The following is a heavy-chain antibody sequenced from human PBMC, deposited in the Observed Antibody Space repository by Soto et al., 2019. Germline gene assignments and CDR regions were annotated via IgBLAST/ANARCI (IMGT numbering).Heavy chain of an antibody. CDR1: GFTFSSYG. CDR3: ARGAEGPIDP. D-gene: IGHD6-25*01. CDR2: IWYDGSNK. Sequence: QVQLVESGGGVVQPGRSLRLSCAASGFTFSSYGMHWVRQAPGKGLEWVAVIWYDGSNKYYADSVKGRFTISRDNSKNTLYLQMNSLRAEDTAGYYCARGAEGPIDPWGQGTLVTVSS. V-gene: IGHV3-33*01. J-gene: IGHJ5*02.